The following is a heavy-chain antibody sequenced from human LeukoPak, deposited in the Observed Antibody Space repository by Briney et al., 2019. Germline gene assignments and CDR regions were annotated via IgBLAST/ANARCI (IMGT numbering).Heavy chain of an antibody. CDR2: VNPKSGNT. Sequence: ASVKVSCKTSGYTFTGYYTHWVRQAPGQGLEWMGWVNPKSGNTGYKQKFQARVTITRDTSITTAYMELSSLTSDDTAVYFCARGLPLGYCTYGVCYPPKHFDFWGQGTLVTVSS. CDR3: ARGLPLGYCTYGVCYPPKHFDF. CDR1: GYTFTGYY. J-gene: IGHJ4*02. D-gene: IGHD2-8*01. V-gene: IGHV1-8*03.